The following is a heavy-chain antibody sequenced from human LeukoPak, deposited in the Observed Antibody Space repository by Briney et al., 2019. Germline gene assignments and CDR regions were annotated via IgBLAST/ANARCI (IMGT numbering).Heavy chain of an antibody. J-gene: IGHJ4*02. CDR2: IYYSGST. V-gene: IGHV4-39*01. Sequence: PSETLSLTCTVSGGSISSSSYYWGWIRQPPGKGLEWIGSIYYSGSTYYNPSLKSRVTISVDTSKNQFSLKLSSVTAADTAVYYCARHRISPGSLDYWGQGTLVTVSS. CDR1: GGSISSSSYY. CDR3: ARHRISPGSLDY. D-gene: IGHD2/OR15-2a*01.